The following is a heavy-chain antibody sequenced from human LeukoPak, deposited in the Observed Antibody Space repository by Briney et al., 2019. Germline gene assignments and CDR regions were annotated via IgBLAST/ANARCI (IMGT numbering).Heavy chain of an antibody. CDR1: GYTFTSYY. J-gene: IGHJ4*02. CDR2: INPSGGST. D-gene: IGHD1-26*01. V-gene: IGHV1-46*01. Sequence: ASVKVSCKASGYTFTSYYMHWVRQAPGQGLEWMGIINPSGGSTSYAQKLQGRVTMTTDTSTSTAYMELRSLRSDDTAVYYCARVEEWEPQPFDYWGQGTLVTVSS. CDR3: ARVEEWEPQPFDY.